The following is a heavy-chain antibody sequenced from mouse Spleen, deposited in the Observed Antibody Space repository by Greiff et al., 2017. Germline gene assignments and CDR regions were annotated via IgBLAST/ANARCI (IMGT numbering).Heavy chain of an antibody. Sequence: QVQLKESGPGLVQPSQSLSITCTVSGFSLTSYGVHWVRQSPGKGLEWLGVIWSGGSTDYNAAFISRLSISKDNSKSQVFFKMNSLQADDTAIYYCARNEGNYPYYYAMDYWGQGTSVTVSS. CDR1: GFSLTSYG. CDR3: ARNEGNYPYYYAMDY. J-gene: IGHJ4*01. V-gene: IGHV2-2*01. CDR2: IWSGGST. D-gene: IGHD2-1*01.